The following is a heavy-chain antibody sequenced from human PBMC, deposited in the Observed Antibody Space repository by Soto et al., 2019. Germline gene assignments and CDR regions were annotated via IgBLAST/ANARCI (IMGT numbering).Heavy chain of an antibody. D-gene: IGHD3-9*01. CDR1: GYTFNSYY. Sequence: ASVKVSCKASGYTFNSYYMHWVRQAPGQGLEWMGIINPSDASTSYAQKFQGRVTMTRDTSTSTVYMKLSSVTAADTAVYYCAGGAAQYDILTGYYPNLFDYWGQGTLVTVSS. CDR2: INPSDAST. J-gene: IGHJ4*02. CDR3: AGGAAQYDILTGYYPNLFDY. V-gene: IGHV1-46*02.